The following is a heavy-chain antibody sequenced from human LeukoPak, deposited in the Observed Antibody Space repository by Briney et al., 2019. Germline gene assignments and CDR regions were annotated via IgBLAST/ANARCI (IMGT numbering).Heavy chain of an antibody. V-gene: IGHV3-23*01. CDR2: IRGSGGST. CDR1: GFPFSSYA. CDR3: AKADFWSGPTSLNYGMDV. D-gene: IGHD3-3*01. Sequence: GGSLRLSCAASGFPFSSYAMSCVRQAPGNGLQWVSAIRGSGGSTYYADSVKGRFTISRDNSKNTLYLQMNSLRAEDTAVYYCAKADFWSGPTSLNYGMDVWGQGTTVTVSS. J-gene: IGHJ6*02.